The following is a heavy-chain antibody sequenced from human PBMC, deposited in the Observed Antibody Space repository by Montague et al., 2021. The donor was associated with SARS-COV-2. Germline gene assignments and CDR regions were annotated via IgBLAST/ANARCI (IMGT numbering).Heavy chain of an antibody. V-gene: IGHV3-13*04. Sequence: SLRLSCAASGFTFSSYDMHWVRQATGKGLEWVSAIGTAGGTYYPGSVKGRFTISRENAKNSLYLQMNSLRAGDTAVYYCARGDSDSSGYYYYFDYWGQGTLVTVSS. CDR3: ARGDSDSSGYYYYFDY. D-gene: IGHD3-22*01. CDR1: GFTFSSYD. CDR2: IGTAGGT. J-gene: IGHJ4*02.